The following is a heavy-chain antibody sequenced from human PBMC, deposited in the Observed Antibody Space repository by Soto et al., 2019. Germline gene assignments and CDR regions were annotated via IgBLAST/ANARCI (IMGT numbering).Heavy chain of an antibody. CDR1: GGSVSSGSYY. CDR3: ARDGAAAGDFDY. D-gene: IGHD6-13*01. J-gene: IGHJ4*02. V-gene: IGHV4-61*01. CDR2: IYYSGST. Sequence: PSETLSLTCTVSGGSVSSGSYYWSWIRQPPGKGLEWIGYIYYSGSTNYNPSLKSRVTISVDTSKNQFSLKLSSVTAADTAVYYCARDGAAAGDFDYWGQGTLVTVSS.